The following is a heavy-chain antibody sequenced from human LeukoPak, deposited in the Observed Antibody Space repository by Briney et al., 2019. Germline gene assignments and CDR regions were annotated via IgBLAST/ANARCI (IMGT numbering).Heavy chain of an antibody. J-gene: IGHJ4*02. CDR1: GFTFTTYG. CDR2: IGGSGTRT. D-gene: IGHD2-2*03. CDR3: AKDSGWILFDD. V-gene: IGHV3-23*01. Sequence: GGTLRLSCSASGFTFTTYGMNWVRQAPGKGLEWVSGIGGSGTRTYYADSVKGRFTISRDNSRNTLYLQMNSLRDEDTAVYYCAKDSGWILFDDWGQGTLVTVSS.